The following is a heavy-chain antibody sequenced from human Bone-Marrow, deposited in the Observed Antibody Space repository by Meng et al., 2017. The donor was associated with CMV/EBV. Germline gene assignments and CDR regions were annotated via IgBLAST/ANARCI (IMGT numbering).Heavy chain of an antibody. V-gene: IGHV1-8*02. CDR2: MNPNSGNT. D-gene: IGHD3-22*01. Sequence: ASVKVSCKASGGTFSSYTISWVRQATGQGLEWMGWMNPNSGNTGYAQKFQGRVTMTRNTSISTAYMELSSLRSEDTAVYYCARGRYYYDSSGYAYYYYGMDVWGQGTTVTVSS. J-gene: IGHJ6*02. CDR3: ARGRYYYDSSGYAYYYYGMDV. CDR1: GGTFSSYT.